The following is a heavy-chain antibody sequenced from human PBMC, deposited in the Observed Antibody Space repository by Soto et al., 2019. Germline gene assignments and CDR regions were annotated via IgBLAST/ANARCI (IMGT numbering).Heavy chain of an antibody. CDR2: FYSSGSI. D-gene: IGHD6-19*01. V-gene: IGHV4-31*03. Sequence: SETLSLTCFVSGYSITAGGYYWSWIRHHPGKGLEWIGSFYSSGSIIYNPSLRSRVSISGDTSSNQFSMSLTTVTAADTARYYCARMYSSGSGWFHPWGQGTLVTVSS. J-gene: IGHJ5*02. CDR1: GYSITAGGYY. CDR3: ARMYSSGSGWFHP.